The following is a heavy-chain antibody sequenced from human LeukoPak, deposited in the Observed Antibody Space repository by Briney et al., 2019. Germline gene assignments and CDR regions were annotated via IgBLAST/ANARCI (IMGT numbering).Heavy chain of an antibody. CDR2: IGYSGGIT. V-gene: IGHV3-23*01. J-gene: IGHJ4*02. Sequence: GGSLRLSCAASGFTFSGYAMNWVRQAPGKGLEWVSGIGYSGGITYYADSVKGRFTISRDNSKNTLYLHMNSLRAEDTAVYYCAKLPDVDYWGQGTLVTVSS. CDR1: GFTFSGYA. CDR3: AKLPDVDY.